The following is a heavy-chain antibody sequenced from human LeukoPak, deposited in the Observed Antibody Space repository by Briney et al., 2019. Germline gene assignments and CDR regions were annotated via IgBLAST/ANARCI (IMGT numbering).Heavy chain of an antibody. CDR2: IYTSGST. CDR1: GGSISSYY. Sequence: PSETLSLTCTVSGGSISSYYWSWIRQPAGKGLEWIGRIYTSGSTNYNPSLKSRVTISVDTSKNQFSLKLSSVTAADTAVYYCARRRRDGYNSGYYFDYWGQGTLVTVSS. CDR3: ARRRRDGYNSGYYFDY. J-gene: IGHJ4*02. V-gene: IGHV4-4*07. D-gene: IGHD5-24*01.